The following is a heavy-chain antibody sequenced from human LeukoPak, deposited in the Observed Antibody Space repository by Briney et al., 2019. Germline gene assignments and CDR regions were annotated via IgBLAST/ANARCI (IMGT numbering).Heavy chain of an antibody. CDR2: MNPNSGNT. Sequence: GASVTVSFKASGYTFTMYDINWVRQAPGQGLEWMGWMNPNSGNTGYAQKFQGRVTITRNTSISTAYMELSSLRSEDTAAYYCARSSSSWLDYWGQGTLVTVSS. D-gene: IGHD6-13*01. J-gene: IGHJ4*02. CDR3: ARSSSSWLDY. CDR1: GYTFTMYD. V-gene: IGHV1-8*01.